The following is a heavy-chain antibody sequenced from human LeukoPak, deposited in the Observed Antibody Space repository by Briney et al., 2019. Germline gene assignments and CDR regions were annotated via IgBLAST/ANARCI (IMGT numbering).Heavy chain of an antibody. J-gene: IGHJ6*03. CDR3: ATQPPGASGIYYFYIDV. Sequence: ASVKVSCKASGYTFTGYYIHWVRQAPGKGLEWMGGFDPEDGETIYAQKFQGRVTMTEDTSTDTAYMELSSLRSEDTAVYYCATQPPGASGIYYFYIDVWGKGTTVTISS. CDR2: FDPEDGET. D-gene: IGHD1-14*01. CDR1: GYTFTGYY. V-gene: IGHV1-24*01.